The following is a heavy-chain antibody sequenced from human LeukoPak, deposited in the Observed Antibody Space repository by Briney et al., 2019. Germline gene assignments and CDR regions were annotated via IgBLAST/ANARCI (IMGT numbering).Heavy chain of an antibody. Sequence: ASGKVSCKASGYTFTSYGISWVRQAPGQGLEWMGWISAYNGNTNYAQKLQGRVTMTTDTSTSTAYMELRSLRSDDTAVYYCAASYCSGGSCYIFDYWGQGTLVTVSS. V-gene: IGHV1-18*04. CDR3: AASYCSGGSCYIFDY. CDR1: GYTFTSYG. J-gene: IGHJ4*02. D-gene: IGHD2-15*01. CDR2: ISAYNGNT.